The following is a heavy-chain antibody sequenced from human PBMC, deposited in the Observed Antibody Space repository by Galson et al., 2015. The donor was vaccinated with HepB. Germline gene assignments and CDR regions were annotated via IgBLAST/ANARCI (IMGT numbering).Heavy chain of an antibody. CDR3: TQEAASQT. Sequence: SLRLSCAASGFTFGDYAMSWVRQAPGKGLEWVGFIRSKAYGGTTEYAASVKGRFTISRDDSKSIAYLQMNSLKTEDTAVYYCTQEAASQTWGQGTLVTVSS. CDR2: IRSKAYGGTT. CDR1: GFTFGDYA. J-gene: IGHJ5*02. D-gene: IGHD6-13*01. V-gene: IGHV3-49*04.